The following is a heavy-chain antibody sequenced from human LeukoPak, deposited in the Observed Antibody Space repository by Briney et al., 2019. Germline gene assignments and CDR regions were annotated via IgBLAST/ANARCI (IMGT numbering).Heavy chain of an antibody. D-gene: IGHD3-22*01. CDR3: ARGRTYYYDTSGYYPSIYYGMDV. V-gene: IGHV4-34*01. CDR2: INHGEGT. Sequence: SETLSLTCAVSGGSFSGYYWYWIRQPPGKGLEWIGEINHGEGTNYNPSLKSRATLSVDTSKNQFSLKLTSVTAADTAVYYCARGRTYYYDTSGYYPSIYYGMDVWGQGTTVIVSS. J-gene: IGHJ6*02. CDR1: GGSFSGYY.